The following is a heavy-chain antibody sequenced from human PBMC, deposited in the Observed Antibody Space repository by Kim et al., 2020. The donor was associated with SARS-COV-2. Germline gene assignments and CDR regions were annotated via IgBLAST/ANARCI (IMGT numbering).Heavy chain of an antibody. D-gene: IGHD2-8*01. CDR1: GYTFTSYA. V-gene: IGHV1-3*01. Sequence: ASVKVSCKASGYTFTSYAMHWVRQAPGQRLEWMGWINAGNGNTKYSQKFQGRVTITRDTSASTAYMELSSLRSEDTAVYYCAIGTKGYCTNGVCPPHLYGMDVWGQGTTVTVSS. CDR3: AIGTKGYCTNGVCPPHLYGMDV. J-gene: IGHJ6*02. CDR2: INAGNGNT.